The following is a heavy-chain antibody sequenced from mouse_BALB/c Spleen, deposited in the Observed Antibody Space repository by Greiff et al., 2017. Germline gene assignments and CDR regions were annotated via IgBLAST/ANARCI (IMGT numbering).Heavy chain of an antibody. CDR3: ARTMITTGVWFAY. J-gene: IGHJ3*01. CDR2: ISSGGSYT. Sequence: EVKVVESGGGLVKPGGSLKLSCAASGFTFSSYAMSWVRQSPEKRLEWVAEISSGGSYTYYPDTVTGRFTISRDNAKNTLYLEMSSLRSEDTAMYYCARTMITTGVWFAYWGQGTLVTVSA. D-gene: IGHD2-4*01. V-gene: IGHV5-9-4*01. CDR1: GFTFSSYA.